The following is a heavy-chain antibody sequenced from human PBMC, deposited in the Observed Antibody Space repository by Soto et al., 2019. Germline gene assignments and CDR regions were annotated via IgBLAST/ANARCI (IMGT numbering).Heavy chain of an antibody. CDR1: GDCISSSNTY. J-gene: IGHJ5*02. CDR2: VYYDGRT. CDR3: ARHDGTVTLNWFDP. D-gene: IGHD4-17*01. Sequence: SETLSLTCTVSGDCISSSNTYWGWIRQPPGKGLEWIGSVYYDGRTYYSPSLKSRVTISVDTSKNQFSLNLSSVTAADTAVYYCARHDGTVTLNWFDPWGQGTLVTVSS. V-gene: IGHV4-39*01.